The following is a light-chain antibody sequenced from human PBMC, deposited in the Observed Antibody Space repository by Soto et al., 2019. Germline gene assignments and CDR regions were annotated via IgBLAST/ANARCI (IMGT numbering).Light chain of an antibody. J-gene: IGKJ4*02. CDR3: QQDNHWPPLT. CDR2: GAS. CDR1: QSVSIN. Sequence: EIVMTQSPATLSVSPGERATLSCRASQSVSINLAWYQHQPGQAPRLLIYGASTRATGIPARFSGSGSGTGFTLTISSLQSEDFAVYYCQQDNHWPPLTFGGGTKVEIK. V-gene: IGKV3-15*01.